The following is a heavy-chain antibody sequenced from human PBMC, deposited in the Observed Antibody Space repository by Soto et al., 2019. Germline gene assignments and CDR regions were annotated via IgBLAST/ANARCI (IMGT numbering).Heavy chain of an antibody. CDR3: ARHLYSSTNYFDY. V-gene: IGHV4-59*08. D-gene: IGHD6-13*01. CDR2: IYYSGST. Sequence: QVQLQESGPGLVKPSETLSLTCTVSGGSISSYYWSWIRQPPGKGLEWIGYIYYSGSTNYNPSLKSRVTISVDTSKNQFSLKLSSVTAADTAVYYCARHLYSSTNYFDYWGQGTLVTVSS. CDR1: GGSISSYY. J-gene: IGHJ4*02.